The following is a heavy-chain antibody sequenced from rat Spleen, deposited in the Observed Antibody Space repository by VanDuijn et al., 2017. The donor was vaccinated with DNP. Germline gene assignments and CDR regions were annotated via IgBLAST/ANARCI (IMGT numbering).Heavy chain of an antibody. CDR3: ARPLFNYGSFPDC. J-gene: IGHJ2*01. Sequence: EVQLVESGGGLVQPGRSLKLSCAASGFTFSDYYMAWVRQAPKKGLEWVATIIYDGGRTYYRDSLKGRFTISRENAKSSLYLQLNSLNSEDTATYYCARPLFNYGSFPDCWGQGVMVTVSS. CDR1: GFTFSDYY. CDR2: IIYDGGRT. D-gene: IGHD1-3*01. V-gene: IGHV5-7*01.